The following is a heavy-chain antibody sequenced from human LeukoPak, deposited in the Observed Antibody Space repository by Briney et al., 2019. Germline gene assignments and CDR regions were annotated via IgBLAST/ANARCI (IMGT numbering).Heavy chain of an antibody. J-gene: IGHJ4*02. Sequence: SETLSLTCAVYGGSFSGYYWSWIRQPPGKGLEWIGEINHSGSTNYNPSLKSRVTISVDTSKNQFSLKLSSVTAADTAVYYCARGPRKIAAAANGRVDYWGQGTLVTVSS. D-gene: IGHD6-13*01. CDR2: INHSGST. V-gene: IGHV4-34*01. CDR1: GGSFSGYY. CDR3: ARGPRKIAAAANGRVDY.